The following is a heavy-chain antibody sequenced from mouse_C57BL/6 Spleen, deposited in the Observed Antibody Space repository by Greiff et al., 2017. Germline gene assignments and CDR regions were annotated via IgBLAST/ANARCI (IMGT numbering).Heavy chain of an antibody. D-gene: IGHD1-1*01. CDR3: ARGYYGSTSWFAY. J-gene: IGHJ3*01. CDR1: GYTFTTYP. CDR2: FHPYNDDT. V-gene: IGHV1-47*01. Sequence: VKLVESGAELVKPGASVKMSCKASGYTFTTYPIEWMKQNHGKSLEGIGNFHPYNDDTKYNEKFKGKATFTVEKSSSTVYLELSRLTSDDSAVYYCARGYYGSTSWFAYWGQGNLVTVSA.